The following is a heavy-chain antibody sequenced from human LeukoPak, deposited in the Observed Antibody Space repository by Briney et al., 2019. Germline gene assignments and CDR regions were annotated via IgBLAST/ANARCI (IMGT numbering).Heavy chain of an antibody. CDR3: ARHGKMATPKIDAFDI. V-gene: IGHV5-51*01. CDR1: GYSFTRYW. CDR2: IYPGDSDT. Sequence: KGGGSLKISFKGSGYSFTRYWIGWVRQVPGKGLEGVGSIYPGDSDTRYSPSFQGQVTISADKSISTAYLQWSSLKASDTAMYYCARHGKMATPKIDAFDIWGQGTMVTVSS. J-gene: IGHJ3*02. D-gene: IGHD5-24*01.